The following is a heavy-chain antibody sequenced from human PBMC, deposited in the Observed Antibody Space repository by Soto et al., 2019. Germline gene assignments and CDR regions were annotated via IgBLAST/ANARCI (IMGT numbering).Heavy chain of an antibody. J-gene: IGHJ3*02. CDR1: GFIFSSYS. CDR2: ISNDGSNK. CDR3: ARDQFLDAFDI. V-gene: IGHV3-30-3*01. D-gene: IGHD2-21*01. Sequence: QVQLVESGGGVVQPGRSLRLSCAASGFIFSSYSMHWVRQAPGKGLEWVAIISNDGSNKYYVDSVKGRFTISRDNSNNTLSLQMNSLRAEDTVVYYCARDQFLDAFDIWGQGTMVTVSS.